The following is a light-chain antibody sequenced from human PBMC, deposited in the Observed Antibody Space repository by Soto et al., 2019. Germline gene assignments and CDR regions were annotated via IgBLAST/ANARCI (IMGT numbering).Light chain of an antibody. CDR2: DVF. CDR3: SSYSSGSTLVI. J-gene: IGLJ2*01. Sequence: QSALTQPASVSASPGQSITISCTGTSSDIGGYQYVSWYQQCAGKAPKLMIYDVFNRPSGVSHRFSGSKSGNTASLTISGLQAEDEGDYYCSSYSSGSTLVIFGGGTKLTVL. CDR1: SSDIGGYQY. V-gene: IGLV2-14*03.